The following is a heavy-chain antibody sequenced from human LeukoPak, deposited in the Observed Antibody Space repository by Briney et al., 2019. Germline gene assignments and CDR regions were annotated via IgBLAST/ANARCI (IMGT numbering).Heavy chain of an antibody. V-gene: IGHV1-8*01. CDR1: GYTFTSYD. J-gene: IGHJ5*02. Sequence: ASVKVSCKASGYTFTSYDINWVRQATGQGLEWMGWMNPNSGNTGYAQKFQGGVTMTRNTSISTAYMELSSLRSEDTAVYYCAREGCSGGSCYSWTDGDGKDPWGQGTLVTVSS. CDR3: AREGCSGGSCYSWTDGDGKDP. D-gene: IGHD2-15*01. CDR2: MNPNSGNT.